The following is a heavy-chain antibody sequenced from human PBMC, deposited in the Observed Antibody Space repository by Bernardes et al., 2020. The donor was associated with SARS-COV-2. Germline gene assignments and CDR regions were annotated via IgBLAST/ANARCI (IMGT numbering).Heavy chain of an antibody. CDR1: GFMLSTYW. CDR2: INQDGSQR. V-gene: IGHV3-7*03. J-gene: IGHJ4*02. D-gene: IGHD3-10*01. Sequence: GGSLRLSCAASGFMLSTYWMSWVRQAPGKGLEWVANINQDGSQRFYVDSVEGRFTISRDNARNSLYLQMNSLRVEDTAVYYCARAYSLDYYASGSYLDYWGQGTLATVSS. CDR3: ARAYSLDYYASGSYLDY.